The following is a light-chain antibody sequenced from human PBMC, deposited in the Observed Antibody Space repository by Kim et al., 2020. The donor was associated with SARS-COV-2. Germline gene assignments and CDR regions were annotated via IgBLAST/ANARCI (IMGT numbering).Light chain of an antibody. V-gene: IGLV2-18*02. Sequence: QSALTQPPSVSGSPRQSVTISCTGTSSDFGGYDRVSWYQQSPGTAPKLIIYDVIHRPSGVPDRFSGSKSGNTASLTISGLQVEDEADYFCSSFTSEASYVFGTGTKVTV. J-gene: IGLJ1*01. CDR1: SSDFGGYDR. CDR2: DVI. CDR3: SSFTSEASYV.